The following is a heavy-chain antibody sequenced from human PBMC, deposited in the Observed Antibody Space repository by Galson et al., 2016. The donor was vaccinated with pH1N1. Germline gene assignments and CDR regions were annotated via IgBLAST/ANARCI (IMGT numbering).Heavy chain of an antibody. CDR2: VNPGGSTI. V-gene: IGHV5-51*01. CDR1: GYRFTSYW. D-gene: IGHD4-17*01. J-gene: IGHJ3*02. CDR3: ARQNDYGDYRGDAFDI. Sequence: QSGAEVKKPGESLKISCKASGYRFTSYWIAWVRQVPGKGLEWVGVVNPGGSTIRYSPSFQGQVTISADKSINIVSLQWSSLKASDTAMYYCARQNDYGDYRGDAFDIWGQGTMVTVSS.